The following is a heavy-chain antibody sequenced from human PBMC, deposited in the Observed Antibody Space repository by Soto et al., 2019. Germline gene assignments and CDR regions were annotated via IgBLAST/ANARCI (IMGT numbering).Heavy chain of an antibody. V-gene: IGHV3-74*01. CDR3: TTRVVPGAPLTY. D-gene: IGHD2-2*01. CDR1: GFTFSTYW. J-gene: IGHJ4*01. Sequence: EVQLVESGGGLVQPGGSLRLSCVASGFTFSTYWMHWVRQAPGKGLVWVSRIKTDGSITNYADSVKGRFTTSRDNTKNTVYLQMSSLRGEDTAVYYCTTRVVPGAPLTYWGRGTLVTVSS. CDR2: IKTDGSIT.